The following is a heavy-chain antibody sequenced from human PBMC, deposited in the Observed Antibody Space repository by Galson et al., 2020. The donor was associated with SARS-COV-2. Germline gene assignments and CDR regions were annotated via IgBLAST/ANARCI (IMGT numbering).Heavy chain of an antibody. D-gene: IGHD3-10*01. CDR2: FYYDGTT. V-gene: IGHV4-39*01. CDR3: ARRAAQGVGAFDV. Sequence: SQTLSLPCTVSGGSISISNYYWGWVRQPPGKAPEWIGSFYYDGTTYYGSPLKSRAAISGDTSKNQFFMKLTSVTAADTAVYHCARRAAQGVGAFDVWGRGTVVTVSS. J-gene: IGHJ3*01. CDR1: GGSISISNYY.